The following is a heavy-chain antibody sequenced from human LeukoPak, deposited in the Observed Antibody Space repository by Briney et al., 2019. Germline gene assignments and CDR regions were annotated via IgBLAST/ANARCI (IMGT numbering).Heavy chain of an antibody. Sequence: SETLSLTCTVSGGSISTSNYYWGWIRQPPGKGLEWIGNIFYSGSTYYSPSLRSRVTISLDTSRNQFSLKLNSVTAADTAVYYCARQSPGGYYGSGSYYRNRHGYYYYYMDVWGKGTTVTISS. CDR2: IFYSGST. J-gene: IGHJ6*03. CDR1: GGSISTSNYY. V-gene: IGHV4-39*01. CDR3: ARQSPGGYYGSGSYYRNRHGYYYYYMDV. D-gene: IGHD3-10*01.